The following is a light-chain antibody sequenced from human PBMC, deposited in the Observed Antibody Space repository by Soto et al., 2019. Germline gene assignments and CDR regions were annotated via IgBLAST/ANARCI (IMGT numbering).Light chain of an antibody. CDR3: QQYHNWPVT. Sequence: EIVMTQSPATLSLSPGERFTLSCRASQSVSTRLAWYQHKPGQSPRLLISGATTGATGIPPRFSASGSGTDFTLTVNSLQSEDIAVYYCQQYHNWPVTFGGGTKVDI. CDR2: GAT. J-gene: IGKJ4*01. V-gene: IGKV3-15*01. CDR1: QSVSTR.